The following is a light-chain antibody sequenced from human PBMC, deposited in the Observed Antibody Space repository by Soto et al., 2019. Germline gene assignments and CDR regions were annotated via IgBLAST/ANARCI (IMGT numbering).Light chain of an antibody. CDR1: PSISDS. CDR3: QQYNGYWT. Sequence: DIQMTQSPSTLSASVGDRVTITCRASPSISDSLAWYQQKPGKAPKLLIYEASNLKSGVPSRFSGSGAETEYTLTISAMQPDDFASDYYQQYNGYWTFGQGTKVEIK. CDR2: EAS. J-gene: IGKJ1*01. V-gene: IGKV1-5*03.